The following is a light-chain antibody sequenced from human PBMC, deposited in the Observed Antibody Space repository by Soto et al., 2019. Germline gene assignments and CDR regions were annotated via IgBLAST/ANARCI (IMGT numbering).Light chain of an antibody. CDR3: QQYYRAPRT. J-gene: IGKJ1*01. CDR1: QSVGSSY. V-gene: IGKV3-20*01. Sequence: EIVLTQSPGTLSLSPGERATLSCRASQSVGSSYLAWYQQKPGQAPRLLMYGASTRATGIPDRFTGIGSGTDFTLTISRLEPEDFAVYYCQQYYRAPRTFGQGTTVEIK. CDR2: GAS.